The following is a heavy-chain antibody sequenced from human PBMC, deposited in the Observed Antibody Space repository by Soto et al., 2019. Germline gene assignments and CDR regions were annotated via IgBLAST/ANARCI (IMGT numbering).Heavy chain of an antibody. CDR2: IYYSGST. Sequence: QLQLQESGPGLVKPSETLSLTCTVSGGSISSSSYYWGWIRQPPGKGLEWIGSIYYSGSTYYNPSLKSRVTISVDTSQTQFSLKLSSVTAADTAVYYCARRGGSGSVVAFDIWGQGTMVTVSS. CDR3: ARRGGSGSVVAFDI. J-gene: IGHJ3*02. CDR1: GGSISSSSYY. V-gene: IGHV4-39*01. D-gene: IGHD3-10*01.